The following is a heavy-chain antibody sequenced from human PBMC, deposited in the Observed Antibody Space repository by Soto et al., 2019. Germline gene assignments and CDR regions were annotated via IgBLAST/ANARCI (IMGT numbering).Heavy chain of an antibody. CDR1: GGSITSSSYY. CDR2: VYYSGST. Sequence: SETLSLTCTVCGGSITSSSYYWGWISQPPWKGLEWIGNVYYSGSTYYNPSLKSRVTISVDTSKNQFSLKLSSVTAADTAVYYCAGRSWVDYYDGSGYYFDYWGQGTLVTVS. V-gene: IGHV4-39*01. D-gene: IGHD3-22*01. CDR3: AGRSWVDYYDGSGYYFDY. J-gene: IGHJ4*02.